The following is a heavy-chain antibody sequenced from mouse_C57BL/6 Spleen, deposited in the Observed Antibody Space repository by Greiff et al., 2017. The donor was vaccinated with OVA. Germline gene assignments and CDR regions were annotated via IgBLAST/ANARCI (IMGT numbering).Heavy chain of an antibody. J-gene: IGHJ4*01. Sequence: VKLQQSGPGLVQPSQSLSITCTVSGFSLTSYGVHWVRQSPGKGLEWLGVIWSGGSTDYNAAFISRLSISKDKSSGQVFLKMNSLQADDTAIYYCASPNWDGDYAMDYWGQGTSVTVSS. CDR3: ASPNWDGDYAMDY. CDR2: IWSGGST. V-gene: IGHV2-2*01. D-gene: IGHD4-1*01. CDR1: GFSLTSYG.